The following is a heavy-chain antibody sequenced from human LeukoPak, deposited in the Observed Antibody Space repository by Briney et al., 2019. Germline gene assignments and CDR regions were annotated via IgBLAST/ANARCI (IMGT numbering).Heavy chain of an antibody. CDR1: GFSFSDYG. J-gene: IGHJ4*02. CDR2: IWYGGSNK. V-gene: IGHV3-30*02. Sequence: GGSLRLSCGASGFSFSDYGMHWVRQAPGKGLEWVAVIWYGGSNKYYADSVKGRFTISRDNSKDTLYLQMNSLRAEDTAVYYCAKGGVTIFGVVTSDYFDYWGQGTLVTVSS. CDR3: AKGGVTIFGVVTSDYFDY. D-gene: IGHD3-3*01.